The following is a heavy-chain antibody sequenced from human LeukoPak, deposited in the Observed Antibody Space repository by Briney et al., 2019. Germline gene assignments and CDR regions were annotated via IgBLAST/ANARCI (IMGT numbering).Heavy chain of an antibody. CDR3: ARFSTIYYYDSSLHY. Sequence: AGESLKISCKGSGYSFTSYWIGWVRQMPGKGLEWMGIIYPGDSDTRYSPSFQGQVTISADKSISTAYLQWSSLKASDTAMYYCARFSTIYYYDSSLHYWGQGTLVTVSS. D-gene: IGHD3-22*01. CDR1: GYSFTSYW. V-gene: IGHV5-51*01. J-gene: IGHJ4*02. CDR2: IYPGDSDT.